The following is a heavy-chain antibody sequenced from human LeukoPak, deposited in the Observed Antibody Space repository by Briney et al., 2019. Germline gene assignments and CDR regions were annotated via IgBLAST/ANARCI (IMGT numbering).Heavy chain of an antibody. CDR2: IYYSGST. D-gene: IGHD3-22*01. J-gene: IGHJ4*02. Sequence: SETLSLTCTVSGGSISSYYWSWIRQPPGTGLEWIGYIYYSGSTNYNPSLKSRVTISVDTSKNQFSLKLSSVTAADTAVYYCARHDSSGYYPFDYWGQGTLVTVSS. CDR1: GGSISSYY. V-gene: IGHV4-59*08. CDR3: ARHDSSGYYPFDY.